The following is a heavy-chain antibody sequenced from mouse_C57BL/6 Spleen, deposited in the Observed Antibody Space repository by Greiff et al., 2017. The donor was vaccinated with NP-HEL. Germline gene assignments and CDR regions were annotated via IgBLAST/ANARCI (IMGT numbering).Heavy chain of an antibody. V-gene: IGHV1-4*01. CDR3: AYYSNFSWFAY. Sequence: VQLQESGAELARPGASVKMSCKASGYTFTSYTMHWVKQRPGQGLEWIGYINPSSGYTKYNQKFKDKATLTADKSSSTAYMQLSSLTSEDSAVYYCAYYSNFSWFAYWGQGTLVTVSA. CDR1: GYTFTSYT. D-gene: IGHD2-5*01. J-gene: IGHJ3*01. CDR2: INPSSGYT.